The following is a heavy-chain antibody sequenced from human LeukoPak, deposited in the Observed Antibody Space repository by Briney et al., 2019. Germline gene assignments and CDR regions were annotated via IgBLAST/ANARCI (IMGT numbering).Heavy chain of an antibody. D-gene: IGHD1-26*01. CDR3: ARGGSFEAFDI. J-gene: IGHJ3*02. Sequence: ELIGTMYYSGSTYYSPSLKSPVTLFTDSSKNHFSLKLNSVTAADTAVYYCARGGSFEAFDIWGQGTMVTVSS. CDR2: MYYSGST. V-gene: IGHV4-39*02.